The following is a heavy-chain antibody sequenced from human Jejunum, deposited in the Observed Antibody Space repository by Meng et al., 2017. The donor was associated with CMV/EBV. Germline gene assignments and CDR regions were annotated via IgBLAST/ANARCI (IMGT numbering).Heavy chain of an antibody. Sequence: AQLQRGVLALWKLSGTRSLTGPGYGGAFRGNYWTWLRQPPGKWLEWIGEINHSGSTNSIPSLMSRVTILVETSKRQFSLRLSVVTAADTAVYYCARVGGAQHGDFDFWGQGTLVTVSS. D-gene: IGHD4-17*01. CDR2: INHSGST. V-gene: IGHV4-34*01. CDR1: GGAFRGNY. J-gene: IGHJ4*02. CDR3: ARVGGAQHGDFDF.